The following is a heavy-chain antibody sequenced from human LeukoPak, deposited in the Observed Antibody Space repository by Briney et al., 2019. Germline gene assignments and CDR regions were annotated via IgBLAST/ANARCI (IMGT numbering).Heavy chain of an antibody. CDR2: IRGGGGGT. CDR1: GFTFNSYA. J-gene: IGHJ4*02. Sequence: GGSLRLSCAASGFTFNSYAMSWVRQAPGKGLEWVSAIRGGGGGTYYADSVKGRFTISRDNSKNTLYLQMNSLRDEDTALYYCAKAGIGVVGYFDYWGQGTLVTVSS. D-gene: IGHD6-19*01. CDR3: AKAGIGVVGYFDY. V-gene: IGHV3-23*01.